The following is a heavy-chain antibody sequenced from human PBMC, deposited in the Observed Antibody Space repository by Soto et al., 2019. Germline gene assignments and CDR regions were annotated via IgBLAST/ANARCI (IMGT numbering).Heavy chain of an antibody. Sequence: GESLKISCKGPWYSFTSYLISWGRQMPGKGLEWMVRIDSSDSYTNYSPSFQGHVTISADKSISTAYLQWNRLKASATAMNYCARSSYYYDSSGYYYKGVFYYYSSGMDVWGQGTTVTVSS. CDR1: WYSFTSYL. CDR2: IDSSDSYT. CDR3: ARSSYYYDSSGYYYKGVFYYYSSGMDV. V-gene: IGHV5-10-1*01. J-gene: IGHJ6*02. D-gene: IGHD3-22*01.